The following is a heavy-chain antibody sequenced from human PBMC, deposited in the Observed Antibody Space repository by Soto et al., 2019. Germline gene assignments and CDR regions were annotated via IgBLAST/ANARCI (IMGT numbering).Heavy chain of an antibody. V-gene: IGHV1-46*03. Sequence: ASVKVSCKASGYMFTSCYIHWVRQAPGQGLEWMGWINPFDGSRMFAQSFQGRVTMTRDTSTSTVYMEVSSLRSEDTAVYYCSRVDPGETSPFDHWGQGTLVTVSS. D-gene: IGHD3-10*01. CDR3: SRVDPGETSPFDH. J-gene: IGHJ4*02. CDR2: INPFDGSR. CDR1: GYMFTSCY.